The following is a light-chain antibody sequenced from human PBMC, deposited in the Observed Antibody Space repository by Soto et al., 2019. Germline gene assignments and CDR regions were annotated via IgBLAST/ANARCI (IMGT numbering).Light chain of an antibody. J-gene: IGKJ1*01. CDR1: QSISSY. Sequence: DIQMTQSPSSLSASVGDRVTITCRASQSISSYLNWYQQKPGKAPKLLIYAASSLQSGGPSRFSGSGSGTDFTLTISSLQPEDFATYYYQQNYSTPPTFGKGTKVEIK. V-gene: IGKV1-39*01. CDR2: AAS. CDR3: QQNYSTPPT.